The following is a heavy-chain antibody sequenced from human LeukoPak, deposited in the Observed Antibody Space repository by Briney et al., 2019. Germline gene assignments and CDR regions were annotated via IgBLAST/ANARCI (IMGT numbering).Heavy chain of an antibody. CDR1: GGSISSSSYY. D-gene: IGHD6-13*01. CDR3: ARSKVGSSWSGEIAEYFQH. J-gene: IGHJ1*01. V-gene: IGHV4-39*01. CDR2: IYYSGST. Sequence: SETLSLTCTVSGGSISSSSYYWGWIRQPPGKGLEWIGSIYYSGSTYYNPSLKSRVTISVDTSKNQLSLKLSSVTAADTAVYYCARSKVGSSWSGEIAEYFQHWGQGTLVTVSS.